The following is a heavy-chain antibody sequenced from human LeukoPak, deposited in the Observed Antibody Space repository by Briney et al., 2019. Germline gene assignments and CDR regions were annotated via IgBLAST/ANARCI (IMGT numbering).Heavy chain of an antibody. D-gene: IGHD6-19*01. V-gene: IGHV4-59*01. J-gene: IGHJ4*02. CDR1: GGSISSYY. Sequence: PSETLSLTCTVSGGSISSYYWSWIRQPPGKGLEWIGYIYYSGSTNYNPSLKSRVTISVDTSKNQFSLKLSSVTAADTAVYYCASLAVAEITDYWGQGTLVTVSS. CDR3: ASLAVAEITDY. CDR2: IYYSGST.